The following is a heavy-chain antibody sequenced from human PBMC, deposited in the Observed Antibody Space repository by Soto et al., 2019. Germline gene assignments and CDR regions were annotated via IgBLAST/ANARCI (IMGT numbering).Heavy chain of an antibody. CDR3: AKHGRSFVARGGNPNDAFDI. Sequence: GGSLRLSCAASGFTFSNYVMSWVRQAPGKGLEWVSAVSGSGGDTYYADSAKGRLTISRDNSKNTLSLQMNSLRADDTAVYHCAKHGRSFVARGGNPNDAFDIWGQGTMVTVSS. J-gene: IGHJ3*02. CDR1: GFTFSNYV. D-gene: IGHD3-10*01. V-gene: IGHV3-23*01. CDR2: VSGSGGDT.